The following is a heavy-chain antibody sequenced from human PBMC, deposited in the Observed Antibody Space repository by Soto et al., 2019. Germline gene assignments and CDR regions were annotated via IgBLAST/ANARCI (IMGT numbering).Heavy chain of an antibody. D-gene: IGHD3-16*01. CDR2: IIPIFGTA. CDR3: ARDVGAGGFDY. Sequence: SVKVACKASGVTFSSYAISWVRQAPGQGLEWMGGIIPIFGTANYAQKFQGRVTITADESTSTAYMELSSLRSEDTAVYYCARDVGAGGFDYWGQGTLVTVSS. CDR1: GVTFSSYA. J-gene: IGHJ4*02. V-gene: IGHV1-69*13.